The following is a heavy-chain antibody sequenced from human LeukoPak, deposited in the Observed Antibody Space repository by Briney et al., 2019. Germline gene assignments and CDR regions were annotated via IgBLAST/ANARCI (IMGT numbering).Heavy chain of an antibody. D-gene: IGHD2-2*01. J-gene: IGHJ3*02. V-gene: IGHV3-30*02. CDR2: IWYGESNK. Sequence: GGSLRLSCAASGFTFSSYGMNWVRQAPGKGLEWVAVIWYGESNKYYADSVKGRFTISRDNSKNTLYLQMNSLRAEDTAVYYCAKGATSCSSTCCPDAFDIWGQGTMVTVSS. CDR3: AKGATSCSSTCCPDAFDI. CDR1: GFTFSSYG.